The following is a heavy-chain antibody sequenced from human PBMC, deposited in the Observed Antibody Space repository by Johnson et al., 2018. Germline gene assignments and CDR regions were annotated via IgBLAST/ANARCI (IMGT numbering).Heavy chain of an antibody. CDR2: ISYDGSNK. D-gene: IGHD2-8*02. J-gene: IGHJ3*01. Sequence: QVQLVQSGGGVVQPGRSLRLSCVASGIPFRSYGMHWVRQAPGKGLEWVAVISYDGSNKFYADSVKGRFTIFRDNSKNTVYLQMNSLKTEDTALDYCAKKVYSTGPLWTFNRWCQGTKVTVSS. V-gene: IGHV3-30*18. CDR3: AKKVYSTGPLWTFNR. CDR1: GIPFRSYG.